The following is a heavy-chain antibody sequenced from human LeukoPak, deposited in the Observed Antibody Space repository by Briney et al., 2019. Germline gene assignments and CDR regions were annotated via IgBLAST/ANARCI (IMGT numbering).Heavy chain of an antibody. CDR2: IKQDGSEK. CDR1: GFTFSSYW. D-gene: IGHD3-10*01. V-gene: IGHV3-7*01. Sequence: PGGSLRLSCAASGFTFSSYWMSWVRQAPGKGLEWVANIKQDGSEKYYVDSVKGRFTISRDNAKNSLCLQMNSLRAEDTAVYYCARDFRITYYYGSGSYYLDYWGQGTLVTVSS. CDR3: ARDFRITYYYGSGSYYLDY. J-gene: IGHJ4*02.